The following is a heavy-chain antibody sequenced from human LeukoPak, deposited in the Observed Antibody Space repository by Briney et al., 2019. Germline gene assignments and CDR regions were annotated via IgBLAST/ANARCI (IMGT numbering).Heavy chain of an antibody. J-gene: IGHJ4*02. CDR2: ISAYNGNT. D-gene: IGHD1-26*01. CDR3: ARDVYSGSDLDGGLFDY. Sequence: GASVKVSCKASGYTFTSYGISWVRQAPGQGLEWMGWISAYNGNTNYAQKLQGRVTMTTDTSTSTAYMELRSLRSDDTAVYYCARDVYSGSDLDGGLFDYWGQGTLVTVSS. CDR1: GYTFTSYG. V-gene: IGHV1-18*01.